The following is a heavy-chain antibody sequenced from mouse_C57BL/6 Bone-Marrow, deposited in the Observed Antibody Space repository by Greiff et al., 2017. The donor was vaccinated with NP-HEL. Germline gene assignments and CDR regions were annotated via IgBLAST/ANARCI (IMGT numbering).Heavy chain of an antibody. CDR3: ARPLSWSFDY. J-gene: IGHJ2*01. V-gene: IGHV1-55*01. CDR1: GYTFTSYW. Sequence: QVQLKQPGAELVKPGASVKMSCKASGYTFTSYWITWVKQRPGQGLEWIGDIYPGSGSTNYNEKFKSKATLTVDTSSSPAYMQLSSLTSEDSAVYYCARPLSWSFDYWGQGTTLTVSS. D-gene: IGHD6-1*01. CDR2: IYPGSGST.